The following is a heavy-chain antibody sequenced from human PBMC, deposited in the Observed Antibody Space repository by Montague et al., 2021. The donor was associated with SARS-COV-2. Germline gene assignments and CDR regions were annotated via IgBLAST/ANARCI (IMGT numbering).Heavy chain of an antibody. V-gene: IGHV3-30-3*01. Sequence: SLRLSCAASGFTFTSYAMHWVRQAPGKGLEWVAVISFDGTNKYYTVSVKGRFTISRDKSKNTLYLQMHSVRPEDTAVYYCARDQGGYSYNDYWGQGTLVTVSS. CDR3: ARDQGGYSYNDY. CDR1: GFTFTSYA. D-gene: IGHD5-18*01. CDR2: ISFDGTNK. J-gene: IGHJ4*02.